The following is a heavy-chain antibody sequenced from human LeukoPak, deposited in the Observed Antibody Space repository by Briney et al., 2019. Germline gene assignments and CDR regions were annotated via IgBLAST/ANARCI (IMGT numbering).Heavy chain of an antibody. V-gene: IGHV3-64*01. D-gene: IGHD2-2*02. CDR1: GFTFNNYA. CDR2: IDNIGDST. CDR3: ARADCSSSSCYTISY. Sequence: GGSLRLSCAASGFTFNNYAMQWVRQAPGKGLEFLSVIDNIGDSTFYANSVRGRFSMSRDNPKNTVYLQMDSLRAEDMAVYYCARADCSSSSCYTISYWGRGTLVTVSS. J-gene: IGHJ4*02.